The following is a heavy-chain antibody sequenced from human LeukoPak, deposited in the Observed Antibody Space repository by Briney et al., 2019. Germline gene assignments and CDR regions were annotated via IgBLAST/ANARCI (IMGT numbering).Heavy chain of an antibody. J-gene: IGHJ4*02. V-gene: IGHV3-7*05. CDR2: INQDGSAK. D-gene: IGHD3-16*01. Sequence: GGSLRFSCAASGFAFSGYWMAWVRQAPGRGLEWVAHINQDGSAKNYVDPVKGRFTISRDNAKNSVYLQLDTLRAEDTAVYFCARDDYLGYWGQGTLVTVSS. CDR3: ARDDYLGY. CDR1: GFAFSGYW.